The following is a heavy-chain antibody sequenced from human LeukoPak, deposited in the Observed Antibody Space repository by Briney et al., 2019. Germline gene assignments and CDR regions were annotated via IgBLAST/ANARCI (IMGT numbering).Heavy chain of an antibody. V-gene: IGHV4-38-2*01. J-gene: IGHJ4*02. Sequence: SETLSLTCAVSGYSISSGYYWGGSRQPPGKGREGIGSIYHSGSTYYNPSLKSRVTISVDTSKNQFSLKLSSVTAADTAVYYCARVGYGDPIDYWGQGTLVTVSS. CDR1: GYSISSGYY. D-gene: IGHD4-17*01. CDR3: ARVGYGDPIDY. CDR2: IYHSGST.